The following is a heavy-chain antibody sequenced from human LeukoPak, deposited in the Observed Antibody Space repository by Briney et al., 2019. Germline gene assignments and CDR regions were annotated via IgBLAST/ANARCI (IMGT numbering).Heavy chain of an antibody. J-gene: IGHJ4*02. CDR1: GGSISSGGYS. V-gene: IGHV4-30-2*01. Sequence: SQALSLTCAVSGGSISSGGYSWSWIRQPPGKGLEWIGYIYHSGSTYYNPSLKSRVTISVDRSKNQFSLKLSSVTAADTAVYYCASIYCSGGSCYVGYWGQGTLVTVSS. CDR3: ASIYCSGGSCYVGY. D-gene: IGHD2-15*01. CDR2: IYHSGST.